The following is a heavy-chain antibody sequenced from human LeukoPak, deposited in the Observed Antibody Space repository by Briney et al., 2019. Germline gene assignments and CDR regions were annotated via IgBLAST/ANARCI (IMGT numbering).Heavy chain of an antibody. CDR2: IYTSGST. V-gene: IGHV4-61*02. CDR1: GGSISSGSYY. J-gene: IGHJ4*02. CDR3: ARAGYSSGWYGEYYFDY. Sequence: SETLSLTCTVSGGSISSGSYYWSWIRQPAGKGLEWIGRIYTSGSTNYNPSLKSRVTISVDTSKNQFSLKLSSVTAADTAVYYCARAGYSSGWYGEYYFDYWGQGTLVTVSS. D-gene: IGHD6-19*01.